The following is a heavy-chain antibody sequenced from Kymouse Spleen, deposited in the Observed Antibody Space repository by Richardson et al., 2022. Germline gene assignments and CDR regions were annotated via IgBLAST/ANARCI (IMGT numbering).Heavy chain of an antibody. CDR3: AKEGNWNDEDAFDI. J-gene: IGHJ3*02. D-gene: IGHD1-20*01. CDR2: ISYDGSNK. V-gene: IGHV3-30*18. Sequence: QVQLVESGGGVVQPGRSLRLSCAASGFTFSSYGMHWVRQAPGKGLEWVAVISYDGSNKYYADSVKGRFTISRDNSKNTLYLQMNSLRAEDTAVYYCAKEGNWNDEDAFDIWGQGTMVTVSS. CDR1: GFTFSSYG.